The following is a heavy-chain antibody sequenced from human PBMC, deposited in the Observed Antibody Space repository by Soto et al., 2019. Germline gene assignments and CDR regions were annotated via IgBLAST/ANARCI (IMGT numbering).Heavy chain of an antibody. D-gene: IGHD3-10*01. J-gene: IGHJ4*02. CDR3: AKGSITMVRGVRPYFDY. CDR1: GFTFSSYA. V-gene: IGHV3-23*01. Sequence: GGSLRLSCAASGFTFSSYAMSWVRQAPGKGLEWVSAISGSGGSTYYTDSVKGRFTISRDISKNTLYLQMNSLRAEDTAVYYCAKGSITMVRGVRPYFDYWGQGTLVTVSS. CDR2: ISGSGGST.